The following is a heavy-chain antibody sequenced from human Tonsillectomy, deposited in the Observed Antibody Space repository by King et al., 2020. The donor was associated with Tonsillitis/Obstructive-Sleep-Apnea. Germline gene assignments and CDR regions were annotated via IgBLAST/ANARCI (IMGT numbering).Heavy chain of an antibody. CDR2: ISSSSSYI. Sequence: VQLVESGGGLVKPGGSLRLSCAASGFTFSSYSMNWVRQAPGKGLEWVSSISSSSSYIYYADSVKGRFTISRDNAKNSLYLQMNSLRAGDTAVYYCARDQGYCSGGSCYPYYFDYWGQGTLVTVSS. V-gene: IGHV3-21*01. D-gene: IGHD2-15*01. J-gene: IGHJ4*02. CDR3: ARDQGYCSGGSCYPYYFDY. CDR1: GFTFSSYS.